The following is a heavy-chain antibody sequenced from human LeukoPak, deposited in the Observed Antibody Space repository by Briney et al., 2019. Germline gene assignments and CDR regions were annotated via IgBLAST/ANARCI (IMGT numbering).Heavy chain of an antibody. J-gene: IGHJ6*02. CDR2: INPNSGGT. D-gene: IGHD6-19*01. CDR3: ARAGWGYYYGMDV. Sequence: ASVKVSCKASGYTFTGYYMHWVRQAPGQGLEWMGRINPNSGGTNYAQKLQGRVTMTTDTSTSTAYMELRSLRSDDTAVYYCARAGWGYYYGMDVWGQGTTVTVSS. CDR1: GYTFTGYY. V-gene: IGHV1-2*06.